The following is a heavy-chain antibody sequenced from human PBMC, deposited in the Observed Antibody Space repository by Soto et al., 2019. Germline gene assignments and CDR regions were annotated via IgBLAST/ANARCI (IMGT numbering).Heavy chain of an antibody. CDR2: ISAYNGNT. CDR1: GYTFTSYG. CDR3: ARDFSPNQDFDY. V-gene: IGHV1-18*01. J-gene: IGHJ4*02. D-gene: IGHD3-3*01. Sequence: ASVKVSCKASGYTFTSYGISWVRQAPGQGLEWMGWISAYNGNTNYAQKLQGRVTMTTDTSTSTAYMELRSLRPDDTAVYYCARDFSPNQDFDYWGQGTPVTVSS.